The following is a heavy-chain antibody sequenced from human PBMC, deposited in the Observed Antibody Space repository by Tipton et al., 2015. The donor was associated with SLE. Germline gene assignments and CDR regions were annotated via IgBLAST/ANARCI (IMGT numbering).Heavy chain of an antibody. V-gene: IGHV4-61*02. J-gene: IGHJ6*03. CDR1: GVSISSGSYY. CDR3: ARAGGTYVNYKDV. Sequence: TLSLTCNVSGVSISSGSYYWSWVRQPAGKGLEWIGRIFISGNTNYSPSLKSRVTMSVDTSKNQFSLKLTSVTAADTAVYYCARAGGTYVNYKDVWGKGTTVTVSS. CDR2: IFISGNT. D-gene: IGHD1-26*01.